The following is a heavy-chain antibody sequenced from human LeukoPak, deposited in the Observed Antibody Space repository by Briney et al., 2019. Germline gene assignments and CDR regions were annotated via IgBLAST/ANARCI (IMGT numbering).Heavy chain of an antibody. D-gene: IGHD4-17*01. J-gene: IGHJ6*02. CDR2: ISSDGSNK. CDR1: GFTFSSYA. Sequence: PGGSLRLSCAASGFTFSSYAMHWVRQAPGTGLEGVAGISSDGSNKYYADSVKGRFTISRDNSKNTLYLQMNSLRAEDTAVYYCARGYGDFYGMDVWGQGTTVTVSS. CDR3: ARGYGDFYGMDV. V-gene: IGHV3-30-3*01.